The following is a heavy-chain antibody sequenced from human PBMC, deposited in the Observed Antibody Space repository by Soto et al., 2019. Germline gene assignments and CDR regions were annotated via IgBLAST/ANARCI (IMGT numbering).Heavy chain of an antibody. Sequence: QVQLQQWGAGLLKPSETLSLTCAVYGGSFSGYYWTWIRQPPGTGLEWIGELNHSGSTNYNPSLKSRLTIPVDTSKTQFAMKLTSVTAADTAVYYFARDKITGLFAYWGQGTLVTVSS. CDR1: GGSFSGYY. V-gene: IGHV4-34*01. CDR2: LNHSGST. CDR3: ARDKITGLFAY. D-gene: IGHD2-8*02. J-gene: IGHJ4*02.